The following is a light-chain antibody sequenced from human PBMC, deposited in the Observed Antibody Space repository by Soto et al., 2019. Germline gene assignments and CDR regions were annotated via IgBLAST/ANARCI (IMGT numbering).Light chain of an antibody. V-gene: IGLV4-69*01. CDR3: QTWGTGIQV. CDR1: SGHRSYA. J-gene: IGLJ2*01. CDR2: LNSDGSH. Sequence: QPVLTQSPSASASLGASVKLTCTLSSGHRSYAIAWHQQQPEKGSRYLMKLNSDGSHSKGDGIPDRFSGSRSGAERYLTISSLQFDDEADYYCQTWGTGIQVFGGGTKLTVL.